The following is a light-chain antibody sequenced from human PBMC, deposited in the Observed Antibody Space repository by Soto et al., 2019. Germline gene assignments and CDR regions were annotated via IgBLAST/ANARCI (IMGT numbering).Light chain of an antibody. V-gene: IGKV3-15*01. Sequence: EIVMTQSPASLSVSPGDGATVSCRASQTVASNLAWYQQKPGQGPRLLIHGASTRAAGVPARFSSSGSGTDFTLTISSLQSEDFAVYYCQQYHNWPPQYTFGQGTKLQIK. CDR3: QQYHNWPPQYT. J-gene: IGKJ2*01. CDR2: GAS. CDR1: QTVASN.